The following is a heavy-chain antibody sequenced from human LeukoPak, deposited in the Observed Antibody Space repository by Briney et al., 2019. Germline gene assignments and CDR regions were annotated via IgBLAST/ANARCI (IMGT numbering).Heavy chain of an antibody. D-gene: IGHD6-13*01. Sequence: TGGSLRLSCAASEFTFSSYGLHWVRQAPGKGLEWVAVVSFDGSNKYYADSVKGRFTISRDNSKNTLYLQMNSLRAEDTAVYYCAKDRVSSSWFDYWGQGTLVTVSS. V-gene: IGHV3-30*18. CDR2: VSFDGSNK. CDR1: EFTFSSYG. J-gene: IGHJ4*02. CDR3: AKDRVSSSWFDY.